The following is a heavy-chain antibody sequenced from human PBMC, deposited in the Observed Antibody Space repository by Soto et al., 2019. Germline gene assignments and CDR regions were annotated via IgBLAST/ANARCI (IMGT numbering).Heavy chain of an antibody. V-gene: IGHV2-26*01. J-gene: IGHJ3*02. CDR3: ARTYCSGGSCSHAFDI. CDR1: GFSLSNARMG. CDR2: IFSNDEK. Sequence: SGPTLVNPTETLTLTCTVSGFSLSNARMGVSWIRQPPGKALEWLAHIFSNDEKSYSTSLESRLTISKDTSKSQVVLTMTNMDPVDTATYYCARTYCSGGSCSHAFDIWGQGTMVTVSS. D-gene: IGHD2-15*01.